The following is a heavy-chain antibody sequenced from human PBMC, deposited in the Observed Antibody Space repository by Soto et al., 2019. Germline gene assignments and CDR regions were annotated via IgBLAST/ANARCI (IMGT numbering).Heavy chain of an antibody. CDR3: ATHYDDSSGYFDY. D-gene: IGHD3-22*01. Sequence: QLQLQESGPGLVKPSETLSLTCTVSGGSISSSSYYWGWIRQPPGNGLEWIGSIYYSGSTYYNPSLKSRVTISVDTSKNQFSLKLSSVTAADTAVYYCATHYDDSSGYFDYWGQGTLVTVSS. V-gene: IGHV4-39*01. CDR1: GGSISSSSYY. J-gene: IGHJ4*02. CDR2: IYYSGST.